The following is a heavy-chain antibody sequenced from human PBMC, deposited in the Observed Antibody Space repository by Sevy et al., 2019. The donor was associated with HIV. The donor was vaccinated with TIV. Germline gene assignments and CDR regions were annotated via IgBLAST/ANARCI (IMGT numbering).Heavy chain of an antibody. D-gene: IGHD2-15*01. CDR1: GFTFSSST. CDR2: ISGSGRFT. J-gene: IGHJ6*02. V-gene: IGHV3-23*01. Sequence: GGSLRLSCAASGFTFSSSTMNWVRQAPGKGLEWVSSISGSGRFTYYADFVEGRFIISRDNSKNTLSVQMNSLRAEDTAVYYCAKGFCSGATCPRDYYYYGMDVWGQGTTVTVSS. CDR3: AKGFCSGATCPRDYYYYGMDV.